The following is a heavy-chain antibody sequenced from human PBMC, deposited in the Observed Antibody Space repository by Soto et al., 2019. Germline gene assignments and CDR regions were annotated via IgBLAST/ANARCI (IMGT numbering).Heavy chain of an antibody. V-gene: IGHV4-31*08. CDR1: GGSISSGGYY. CDR3: AHSLYDYVWGTNWFDP. Sequence: SETLSLTCTVSGGSISSGGYYWSWIRQHPGKGLEWIGYIYYSGSTYYSPSLKSRLTITKDTSKNQVVLTMTNMDPVDTATYYCAHSLYDYVWGTNWFDPWGQGTLVTVSS. D-gene: IGHD3-16*01. CDR2: IYYSGST. J-gene: IGHJ5*02.